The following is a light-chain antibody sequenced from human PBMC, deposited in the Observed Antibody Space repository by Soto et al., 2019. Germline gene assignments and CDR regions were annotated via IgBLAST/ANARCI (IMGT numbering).Light chain of an antibody. CDR3: SSYAGSDTLG. J-gene: IGLJ2*01. CDR2: EVY. CDR1: SIDVGTYNL. V-gene: IGLV2-23*02. Sequence: QSALTQPASVSGSPGQSITISCTGTSIDVGTYNLVSWYQQHPAEAPKLMISEVYKRPSGVSDRFSGSKSGNTASLTISGLQAEDEADCYCSSYAGSDTLGFGGGTKLTVL.